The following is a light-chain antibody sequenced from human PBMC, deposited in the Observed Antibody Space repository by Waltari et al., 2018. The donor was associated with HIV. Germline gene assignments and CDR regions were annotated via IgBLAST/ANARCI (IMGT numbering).Light chain of an antibody. CDR1: QSIISTY. Sequence: ELVLTQSPGTLSLSPGERATLSCRASQSIISTYLVWYQQKPGQAPRLLIYGASNRATCIPDKFSGSGSGTDFTLTISRLEPEDFAVNYCQHYGSSPNTFGRGTRLEIK. CDR2: GAS. J-gene: IGKJ2*01. CDR3: QHYGSSPNT. V-gene: IGKV3-20*01.